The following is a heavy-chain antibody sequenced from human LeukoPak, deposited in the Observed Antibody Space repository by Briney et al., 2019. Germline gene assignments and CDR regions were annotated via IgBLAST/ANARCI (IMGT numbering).Heavy chain of an antibody. D-gene: IGHD1-14*01. Sequence: GRCLRPSRAASGFTIIGHWMSWVRQAPGKWQEWVANINQVGSDKYYMDSVKGRSTISRDNANNLLYLQMNSLRGEDTAVYYCTRDRSRAEDDWGQGTLVTVSS. V-gene: IGHV3-7*01. J-gene: IGHJ4*02. CDR1: GFTIIGHW. CDR3: TRDRSRAEDD. CDR2: INQVGSDK.